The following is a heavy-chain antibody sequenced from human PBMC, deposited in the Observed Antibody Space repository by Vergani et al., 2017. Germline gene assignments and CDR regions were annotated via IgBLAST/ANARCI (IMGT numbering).Heavy chain of an antibody. CDR2: ISYDGNKK. Sequence: QVQLVESGGGEVQPGRSLRLSCSAAGFPLSDYGAHWVRQAPGKGLEWVSVISYDGNKKNYADSVKGRFTISRDNSKNTLYLEMNALRAEDTAVYYCARDFLTRVTTLDYYYMGVWGKGTTVAVSS. CDR1: GFPLSDYG. J-gene: IGHJ6*03. D-gene: IGHD1-1*01. CDR3: ARDFLTRVTTLDYYYMGV. V-gene: IGHV3-30*03.